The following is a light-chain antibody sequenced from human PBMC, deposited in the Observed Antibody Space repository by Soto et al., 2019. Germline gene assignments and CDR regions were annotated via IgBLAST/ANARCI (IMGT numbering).Light chain of an antibody. CDR3: QQRSNWPRT. CDR2: DAS. CDR1: QSVSRY. Sequence: EIVMTQSPVTLSLSPGERATLSCMASQSVSRYLAWYQQKPGQAPRLLIYDASNRATGIPARFSGNGSGTDFTLTISSLEPEDFAVYYCQQRSNWPRTFGQGTKVDIK. J-gene: IGKJ1*01. V-gene: IGKV3-11*01.